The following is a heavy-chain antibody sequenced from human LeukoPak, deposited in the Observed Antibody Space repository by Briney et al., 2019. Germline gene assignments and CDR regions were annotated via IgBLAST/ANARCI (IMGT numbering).Heavy chain of an antibody. D-gene: IGHD1-7*01. V-gene: IGHV3-7*01. J-gene: IGHJ4*02. Sequence: GGSLRLSCAASGFTFSNYWMTWVRQAPGKGLEWVANIRQDGSEKYYVDPVKGRFTFSRDNAKNSLYLQMNTLRAEDTAVYYCAREDDWNYEDYWGQGTLVTVSS. CDR2: IRQDGSEK. CDR1: GFTFSNYW. CDR3: AREDDWNYEDY.